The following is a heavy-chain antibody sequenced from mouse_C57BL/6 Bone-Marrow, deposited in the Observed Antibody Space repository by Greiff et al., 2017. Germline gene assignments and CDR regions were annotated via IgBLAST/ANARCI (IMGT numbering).Heavy chain of an antibody. CDR1: GSTFSSYA. CDR2: ISDGGSYT. D-gene: IGHD2-1*01. J-gene: IGHJ2*01. V-gene: IGHV5-4*03. CDR3: ARSIYFPYFDY. Sequence: EVKVEESGGGLVKPGGSLKLSCAASGSTFSSYAMSWVRQTPEKRLEWVATISDGGSYTYYPDNVKGRFTISRDNAKNNLYLQMSHLKSEDTAMYYCARSIYFPYFDYWGQGTTLTVSS.